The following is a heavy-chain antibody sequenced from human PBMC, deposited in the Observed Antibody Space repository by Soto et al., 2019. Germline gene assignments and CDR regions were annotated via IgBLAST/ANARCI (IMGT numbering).Heavy chain of an antibody. Sequence: SQTLSLTCGISGDSVFSNTAAWNWIRQSPSRGLEWLGRTYYRSEWSNEYAVSVKSRITINPDTSKNQFSLQLNSVTPEDTAVYYCARGTTVKKGFDIWGQGTMVTVS. J-gene: IGHJ3*02. D-gene: IGHD4-17*01. CDR2: TYYRSEWSN. CDR3: ARGTTVKKGFDI. CDR1: GDSVFSNTAA. V-gene: IGHV6-1*01.